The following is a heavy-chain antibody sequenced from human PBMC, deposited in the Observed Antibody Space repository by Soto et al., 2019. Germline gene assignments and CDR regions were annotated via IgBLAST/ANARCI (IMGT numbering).Heavy chain of an antibody. J-gene: IGHJ6*01. CDR2: INPGVGST. CDR1: GYTFTNFY. CDR3: ARCDYDLWSGYVSGRMDG. Sequence: GASVKVSCKASGYTFTNFYIHWVRQAPGQGLEWMGRINPGVGSTTYAQRFQDRVTMTRDTSASAVYMDLSSLRSEDTAVYYCARCDYDLWSGYVSGRMDGWGQGTTVSVCS. V-gene: IGHV1-46*01. D-gene: IGHD3-3*01.